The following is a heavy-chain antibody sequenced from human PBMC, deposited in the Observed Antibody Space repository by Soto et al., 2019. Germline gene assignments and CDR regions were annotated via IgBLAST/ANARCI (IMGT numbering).Heavy chain of an antibody. J-gene: IGHJ1*01. CDR3: AKVGTMIVVVTPFQH. CDR1: GFTFSSYA. V-gene: IGHV3-23*01. CDR2: ISGSGGST. D-gene: IGHD3-22*01. Sequence: GGSLRLSCAASGFTFSSYAMSWVRQAPGKGLEWVSAISGSGGSTYYADSVKGRFTISRDNSKNTLYLQMNSLRAEDTAVYYCAKVGTMIVVVTPFQHWGQGTLVTVSS.